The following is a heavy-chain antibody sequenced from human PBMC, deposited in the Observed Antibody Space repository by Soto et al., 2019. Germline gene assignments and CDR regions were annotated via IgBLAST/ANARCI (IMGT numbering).Heavy chain of an antibody. D-gene: IGHD1-26*01. V-gene: IGHV3-23*01. CDR3: AKLEGYYVFYFDY. Sequence: GGSLRLSCAASGFTVSSNYMSWVRQAPGKGLEWVSAISGSGGSTYYADSVKGRFTISRDNSKNTLYLQMNNLRAEDTAVYYCAKLEGYYVFYFDYWGQGTLVTVSS. CDR2: ISGSGGST. CDR1: GFTVSSNY. J-gene: IGHJ4*02.